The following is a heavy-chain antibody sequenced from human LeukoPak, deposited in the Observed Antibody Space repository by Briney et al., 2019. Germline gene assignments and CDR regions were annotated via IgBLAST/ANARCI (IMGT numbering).Heavy chain of an antibody. D-gene: IGHD1-26*01. CDR3: ASLRWERGALDY. J-gene: IGHJ4*02. CDR1: GYTFTGYF. Sequence: ASVKVSCKAAGYTFTGYFMDWVRQAPGQGLEWMGEINPNNGDTKFAQKFEGRVTMTRDTSITTAYMELSSLKSDDTPVYYCASLRWERGALDYWGQGTPVTVSS. CDR2: INPNNGDT. V-gene: IGHV1-2*02.